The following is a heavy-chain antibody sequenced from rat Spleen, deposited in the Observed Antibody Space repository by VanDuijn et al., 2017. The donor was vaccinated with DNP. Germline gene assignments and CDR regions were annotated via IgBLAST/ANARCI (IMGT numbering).Heavy chain of an antibody. CDR3: ARLGPDWYFDF. D-gene: IGHD5-1*01. Sequence: QVQLKESGPGLVQPSQTLSLTCTVSGFSLTLYSVHWVRQPPGKGLEWVGRIRTDGGTDYNSALKSRLSISRDTSKSQVFLRMNSVQTEDTAMYFCARLGPDWYFDFWGPGTMVTVSS. CDR2: IRTDGGT. J-gene: IGHJ1*01. V-gene: IGHV2-19*01. CDR1: GFSLTLYS.